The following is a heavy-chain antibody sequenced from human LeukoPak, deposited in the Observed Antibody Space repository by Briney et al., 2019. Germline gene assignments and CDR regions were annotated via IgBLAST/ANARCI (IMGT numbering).Heavy chain of an antibody. J-gene: IGHJ4*02. CDR1: GFTFSSFS. CDR2: ITSSSGYI. Sequence: PGGSLRLSCAASGFTFSSFSMNWVRQAPGKGLEWVSSITSSSGYIYYADSVKGRFTISRDNAKNSLYLQMNSLRAEDTAVYYCARRGTAAAGFDYWGQGTLVTVSS. V-gene: IGHV3-21*01. CDR3: ARRGTAAAGFDY. D-gene: IGHD6-13*01.